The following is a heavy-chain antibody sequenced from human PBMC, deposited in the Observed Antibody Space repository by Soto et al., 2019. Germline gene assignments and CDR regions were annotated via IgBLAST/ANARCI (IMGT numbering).Heavy chain of an antibody. CDR2: IKSGNEGGTT. CDR1: GLTFSNAW. V-gene: IGHV3-15*01. D-gene: IGHD2-21*02. Sequence: PGGSLRLSCAASGLTFSNAWLSWVRQVPGKGLEWVGRIKSGNEGGTTDYAAPVKGRFTISRDDVKNTLYLQMNSLKTEDTAVYYRTVNFVTVTDTTFDYWGQGTLVTVSS. CDR3: TVNFVTVTDTTFDY. J-gene: IGHJ4*02.